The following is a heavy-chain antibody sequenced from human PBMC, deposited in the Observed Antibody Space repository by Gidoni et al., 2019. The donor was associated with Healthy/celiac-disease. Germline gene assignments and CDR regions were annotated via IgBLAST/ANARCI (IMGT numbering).Heavy chain of an antibody. CDR3: ARDVRRSYCGGDCYGGFDY. J-gene: IGHJ4*02. Sequence: QVQLVQSGAEVKKPGSSVKVSCKASGGTFSSYAISWVRQAPGQGLEWMGGIIPIFGTANYAQKFQGRVTITADESTSTAYMELSSLRSEDTAVYYCARDVRRSYCGGDCYGGFDYWGQGTLVTVSS. V-gene: IGHV1-69*01. CDR2: IIPIFGTA. D-gene: IGHD2-21*02. CDR1: GGTFSSYA.